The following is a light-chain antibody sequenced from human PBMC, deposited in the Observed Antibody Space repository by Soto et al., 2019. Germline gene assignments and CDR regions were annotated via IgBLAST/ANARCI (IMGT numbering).Light chain of an antibody. V-gene: IGKV3-20*01. CDR1: QSVSSY. J-gene: IGKJ1*01. Sequence: EIVLTQSPATLSLSPGERATLSCRASQSVSSYLVWYQQKPGQAPRLLIYGASTRATGIPDRFSGSGSGTDFTLNIRRLEPEDFAVYYCQQYGSSGTFGQGTKVDIK. CDR3: QQYGSSGT. CDR2: GAS.